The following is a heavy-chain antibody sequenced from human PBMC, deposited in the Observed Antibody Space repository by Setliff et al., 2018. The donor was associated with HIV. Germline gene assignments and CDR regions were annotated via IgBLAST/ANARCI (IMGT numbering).Heavy chain of an antibody. J-gene: IGHJ4*02. CDR3: ARVWAMQQVVPGY. Sequence: PGGSLRLSCAASGFTFSSYGMHWVRQPPGKGLEWVAFISYDGSDRYYGDSVRGRFTISRDNSKNTLYLQMNSLRVDDTAVYYCARVWAMQQVVPGYWGQGALVTVSS. CDR1: GFTFSSYG. V-gene: IGHV3-33*05. D-gene: IGHD6-6*01. CDR2: ISYDGSDR.